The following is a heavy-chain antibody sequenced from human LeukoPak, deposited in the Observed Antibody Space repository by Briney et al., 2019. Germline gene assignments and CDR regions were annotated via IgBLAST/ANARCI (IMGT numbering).Heavy chain of an antibody. J-gene: IGHJ6*03. CDR1: GFTFSNAW. CDR3: TTTVTTRGYYYYYMDV. Sequence: GSLRLSCAASGFTFSNAWMSWVRQAPGKGLEWVGRIKSKTDGGTTDYAAPVKGRFTISRDDSKNTLYLQMNSLKTEDTAVYYCTTTVTTRGYYYYYMDVWGKGTTVTVSS. CDR2: IKSKTDGGTT. D-gene: IGHD4-11*01. V-gene: IGHV3-15*01.